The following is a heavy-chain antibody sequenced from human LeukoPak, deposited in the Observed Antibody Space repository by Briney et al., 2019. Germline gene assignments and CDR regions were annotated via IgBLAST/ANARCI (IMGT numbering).Heavy chain of an antibody. CDR2: IKQDGSEK. J-gene: IGHJ4*02. V-gene: IGHV3-7*01. CDR3: ARGGSYWVY. Sequence: GGSLRLSCAASGFTFSSYWMSWVRQAPGKGLEWVASIKQDGSEKYYVDSVKGRCTISRDNAKSSLYLQMNSLRAEDTAVYYCARGGSYWVYWGQGTLVTVSS. D-gene: IGHD1-26*01. CDR1: GFTFSSYW.